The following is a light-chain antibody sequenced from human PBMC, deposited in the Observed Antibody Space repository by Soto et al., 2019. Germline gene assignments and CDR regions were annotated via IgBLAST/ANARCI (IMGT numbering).Light chain of an antibody. CDR1: SANIGNNY. CDR3: VSWDDSLSGLV. V-gene: IGLV1-47*02. Sequence: QSVLTQSPSASGTPGQRVTISCSGRSANIGNNYVCWYQQLPGTAPKLLIYSDNQRPPGVPDRFSGSKSGSSASLAISGLRPEDEADYFCVSWDDSLSGLVFGTGTKLTVL. CDR2: SDN. J-gene: IGLJ1*01.